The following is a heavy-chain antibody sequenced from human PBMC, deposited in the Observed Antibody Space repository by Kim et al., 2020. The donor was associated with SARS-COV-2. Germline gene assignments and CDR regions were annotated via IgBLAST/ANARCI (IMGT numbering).Heavy chain of an antibody. J-gene: IGHJ4*02. V-gene: IGHV3-23*01. CDR1: GFTFSTYP. CDR3: AKHAEEGNFDY. CDR2: IKSNGET. Sequence: GGSLRLSCAASGFTFSTYPMTWVRQAPGKGLEWVSLIKSNGETFYADSVKGRFTFSRDNSKNTLYLQINNVRADDAAVYYCAKHAEEGNFDYWGQGTLV.